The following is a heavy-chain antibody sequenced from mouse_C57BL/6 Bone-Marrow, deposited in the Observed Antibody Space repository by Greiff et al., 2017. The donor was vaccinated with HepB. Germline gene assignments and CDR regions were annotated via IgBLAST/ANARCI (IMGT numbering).Heavy chain of an antibody. J-gene: IGHJ4*01. CDR1: GYTFTSYW. Sequence: QVQLQQPGAELVKPGASVKLSCKASGYTFTSYWMHWVKQRPGQGLEWIGMIHPNSGSTNYNEKFKSKATLTVDKSSSTAYMQLSSLTSEDSAVYYCARSFNWDHYAMDYWGQGTSVTVSS. D-gene: IGHD4-1*02. CDR2: IHPNSGST. V-gene: IGHV1-64*01. CDR3: ARSFNWDHYAMDY.